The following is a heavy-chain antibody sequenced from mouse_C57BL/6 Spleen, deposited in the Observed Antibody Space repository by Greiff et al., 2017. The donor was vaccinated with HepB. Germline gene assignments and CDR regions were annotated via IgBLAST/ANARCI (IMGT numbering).Heavy chain of an antibody. V-gene: IGHV1-59*01. CDR1: GYTFTSYW. D-gene: IGHD1-1*01. Sequence: QVQLQQPGAELVRPGTSVKLSCKASGYTFTSYWMHWVKQRPGQGLEWIGVIDPSDSYTNYNQKFKGKATLTVDTSSSTAYMQLSSLTSEDSAVYYCARPSITTVVAPDYWGQGTTLTVSS. CDR2: IDPSDSYT. CDR3: ARPSITTVVAPDY. J-gene: IGHJ2*01.